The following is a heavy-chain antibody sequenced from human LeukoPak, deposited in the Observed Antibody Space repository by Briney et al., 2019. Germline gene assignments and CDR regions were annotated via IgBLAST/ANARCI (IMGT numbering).Heavy chain of an antibody. J-gene: IGHJ4*02. CDR2: IIPIFGTA. CDR1: GGTFSSYA. V-gene: IGHV1-69*06. CDR3: ARDLWGIAAAEVRLDY. D-gene: IGHD6-13*01. Sequence: GASVKVSCKASGGTFSSYAISWVRQAPGQGLEWMGGIIPIFGTANYAQEFQGRVTITADKSTSTAYMELSSLRSEDTAVYYCARDLWGIAAAEVRLDYWGQGTLVTVSS.